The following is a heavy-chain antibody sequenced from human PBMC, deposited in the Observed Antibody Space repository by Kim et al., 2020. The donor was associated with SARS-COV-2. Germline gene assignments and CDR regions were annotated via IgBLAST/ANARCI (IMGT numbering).Heavy chain of an antibody. J-gene: IGHJ5*02. V-gene: IGHV5-10-1*01. D-gene: IGHD1-1*01. Sequence: GESLKISCKGSGYSFTSYWISWVRQMPGKGLEWMGKIDPSDSYTNYSPSFQGHVTISADKSISTAYLQWSSLKASDTAMYYCARHRTELLVGFDPWGQGTLVTVSS. CDR1: GYSFTSYW. CDR2: IDPSDSYT. CDR3: ARHRTELLVGFDP.